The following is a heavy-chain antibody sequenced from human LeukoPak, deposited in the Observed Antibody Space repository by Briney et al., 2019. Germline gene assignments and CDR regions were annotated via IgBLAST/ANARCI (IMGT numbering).Heavy chain of an antibody. CDR3: ARDFGDINYYDSSGYYKSLDY. V-gene: IGHV1-18*01. Sequence: ASVKVSCKASGYTFTSYGISWVRQAPGQGLEWMGWISAYNGNTNYAQKLQGRVTMTTDTSTSTAYMELRSLRPDDTAVYYCARDFGDINYYDSSGYYKSLDYWGQGTLVTVSS. J-gene: IGHJ4*02. CDR1: GYTFTSYG. D-gene: IGHD3-22*01. CDR2: ISAYNGNT.